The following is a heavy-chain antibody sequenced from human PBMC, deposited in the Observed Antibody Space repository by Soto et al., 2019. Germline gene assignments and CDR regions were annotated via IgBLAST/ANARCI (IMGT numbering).Heavy chain of an antibody. CDR3: AKIPTGSGSSKFDY. D-gene: IGHD3-10*01. CDR2: ISGSGSFT. J-gene: IGHJ4*02. CDR1: GFDLTSSR. V-gene: IGHV3-21*04. Sequence: GGSLRLSCVASGFDLTSSRMNWVRQAPGKGLEWISAISGSGSFTHYADSVRGRFTISRDNSQNQLYLQMNNLRGDDTAMYYCAKIPTGSGSSKFDYWGQGIQVTVSS.